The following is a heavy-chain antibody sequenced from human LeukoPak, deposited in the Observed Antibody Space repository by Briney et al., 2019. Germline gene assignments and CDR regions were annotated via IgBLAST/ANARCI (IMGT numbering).Heavy chain of an antibody. Sequence: PSETLSLTCAVYGGSFSGYYWSWIRQPPGKGLEWIGEINHSGSTNYNPSLKSRVTISVDTSKNQFSLKLSSVTAADTAVYYCARHLRRGLDYWGQGTLVTVSS. CDR3: ARHLRRGLDY. CDR2: INHSGST. D-gene: IGHD4-17*01. J-gene: IGHJ4*02. CDR1: GGSFSGYY. V-gene: IGHV4-34*01.